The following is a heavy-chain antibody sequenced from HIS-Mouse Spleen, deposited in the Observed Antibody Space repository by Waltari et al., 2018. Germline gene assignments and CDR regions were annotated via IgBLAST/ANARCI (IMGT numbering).Heavy chain of an antibody. J-gene: IGHJ2*01. V-gene: IGHV4-39*07. CDR2: IYYSGST. CDR1: GGSISSRRYY. CDR3: AREIPYSSSWYDWYFDL. Sequence: QLQLQESGPGLVKPSETLSLTCPVPGGSISSRRYYWGWIRQPTGKGLEWIGGIYYSGSTYYNPSLKSRVTISVDTSKNQFSLKLSSVTAADTAVYYCAREIPYSSSWYDWYFDLWGRGTLVTVSS. D-gene: IGHD6-13*01.